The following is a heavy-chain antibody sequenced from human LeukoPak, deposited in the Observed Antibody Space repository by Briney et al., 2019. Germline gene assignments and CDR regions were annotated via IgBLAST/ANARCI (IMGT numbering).Heavy chain of an antibody. CDR1: GASVSSSSHY. Sequence: PSETLSRTCTVSGASVSSSSHYWGWIRQPPGKGLEWIGNIYYGGSTHYNPSLKSRVTISADTSKNQFSLRVNSVTAADTAVYYCARDPRYCISTSCYPTWFDPWGQGILVTVSS. D-gene: IGHD2-2*01. J-gene: IGHJ5*02. CDR2: IYYGGST. CDR3: ARDPRYCISTSCYPTWFDP. V-gene: IGHV4-39*07.